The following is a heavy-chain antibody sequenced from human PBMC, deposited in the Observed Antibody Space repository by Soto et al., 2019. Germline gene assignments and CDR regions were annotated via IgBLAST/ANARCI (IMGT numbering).Heavy chain of an antibody. Sequence: GASVKVSCKASGGTFSSYAISWVRQAPGQGLEWMGGIIPIFGTANYAQKFQGRVTITADESTSTAYMELSSLRSEDTAVYYCARESSGRHTYYYYGMDVWGQGTTVTVSS. CDR3: ARESSGRHTYYYYGMDV. V-gene: IGHV1-69*13. D-gene: IGHD6-19*01. J-gene: IGHJ6*02. CDR1: GGTFSSYA. CDR2: IIPIFGTA.